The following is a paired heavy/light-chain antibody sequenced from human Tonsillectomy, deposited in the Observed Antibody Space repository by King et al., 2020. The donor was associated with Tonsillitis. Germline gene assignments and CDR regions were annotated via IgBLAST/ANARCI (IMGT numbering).Heavy chain of an antibody. V-gene: IGHV4-59*01. D-gene: IGHD4-17*01. CDR2: ISYTGST. CDR3: ARGGTAVVRGGFWYFDL. Sequence: QVQLQESGPGLVKPSETLSLTCNVSGGSISSYYWSWIRQPPGKGLEWINYISYTGSTNYNPSLKSRVTISVDTSKNQFSLNLSSVTAADTAIYYCARGGTAVVRGGFWYFDLWGRGTLVTVSS. CDR1: GGSISSYY. J-gene: IGHJ2*01.
Light chain of an antibody. J-gene: IGKJ4*01. CDR2: GAS. Sequence: ETVMTQSPATLSVSPGERATLSCRASQSVSSSLAWYQQKPGQAPRLLIYGASTRATGIPARFSGSGSGTEFTLTISSLQSEDFAVYYCQQYNNWPLTFGGGTKVEIK. CDR1: QSVSSS. CDR3: QQYNNWPLT. V-gene: IGKV3-15*01.